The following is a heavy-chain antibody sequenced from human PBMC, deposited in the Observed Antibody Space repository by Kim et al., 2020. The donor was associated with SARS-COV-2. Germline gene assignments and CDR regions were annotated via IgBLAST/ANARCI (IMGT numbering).Heavy chain of an antibody. J-gene: IGHJ6*02. V-gene: IGHV4-31*03. Sequence: SETLSLTCTVSGGSISSGGYYWSWIRQHPGKGLEWIGYIYYSGSTYYNPSLKSRVTISVDTSKNQFSLKLSSVTAADTAVYYCARAGLRFGGRSTAYYYGMDVWGQGTTVTVSS. CDR1: GGSISSGGYY. CDR3: ARAGLRFGGRSTAYYYGMDV. CDR2: IYYSGST. D-gene: IGHD3-10*01.